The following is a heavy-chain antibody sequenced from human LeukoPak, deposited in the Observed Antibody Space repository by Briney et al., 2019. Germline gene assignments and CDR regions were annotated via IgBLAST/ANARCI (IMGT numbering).Heavy chain of an antibody. D-gene: IGHD5-18*01. CDR2: ISYSSSTI. V-gene: IGHV3-48*01. J-gene: IGHJ4*02. Sequence: PEGSLRLSCAASGFTFSSYSMNWARQAPGKGLEWVSYISYSSSTIYYADSVKGRFTISRDNGKNSLYLQMNSLRAEDTAVYYCAKRPDVDTGYWGQGTLVTVSS. CDR1: GFTFSSYS. CDR3: AKRPDVDTGY.